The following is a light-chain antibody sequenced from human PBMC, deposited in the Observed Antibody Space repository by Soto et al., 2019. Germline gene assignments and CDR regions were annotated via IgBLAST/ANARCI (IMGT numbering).Light chain of an antibody. CDR1: QSISSW. CDR3: QQYNAYPWT. V-gene: IGKV1-5*03. CDR2: KAS. J-gene: IGKJ1*01. Sequence: DIQMTQSPSTLSASVGDRVTLTCRASQSISSWLAWYQQKPGKAPKLLIYKASTLESGVPSNFSGSGSGTEFSLTISSLQPEDFATYYCQQYNAYPWTFGQGTKVDIK.